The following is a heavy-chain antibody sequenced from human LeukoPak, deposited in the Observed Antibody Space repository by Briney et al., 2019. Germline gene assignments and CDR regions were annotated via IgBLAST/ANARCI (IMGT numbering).Heavy chain of an antibody. CDR1: GFTFSSYW. V-gene: IGHV3-30*18. CDR3: AKDLGSTSSPIGSDYYGMDV. Sequence: GGSLRLSCAASGFTFSSYWMHWVRQAPGKGLEWVAVISYDGSNKYYADSVKGRFTISRDNSKNTLYLQMNSLRAEDTAVYYCAKDLGSTSSPIGSDYYGMDVWGKGTTVTVSS. J-gene: IGHJ6*04. D-gene: IGHD2-2*01. CDR2: ISYDGSNK.